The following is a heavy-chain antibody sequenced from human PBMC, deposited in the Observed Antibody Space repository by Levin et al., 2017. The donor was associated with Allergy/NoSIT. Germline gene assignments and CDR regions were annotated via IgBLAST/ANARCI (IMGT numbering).Heavy chain of an antibody. CDR3: ARGGITGTTTRDV. CDR2: IIPIFGTA. Sequence: KISCKASGGTFSSYAISWVRQAPGQGLEWMGGIIPIFGTANYAQKFQGRVTITADKSTSTAYMELSSLRSEDTAVYYCARGGITGTTTRDVWGQGTTVTVSS. V-gene: IGHV1-69*06. J-gene: IGHJ6*02. D-gene: IGHD1-7*01. CDR1: GGTFSSYA.